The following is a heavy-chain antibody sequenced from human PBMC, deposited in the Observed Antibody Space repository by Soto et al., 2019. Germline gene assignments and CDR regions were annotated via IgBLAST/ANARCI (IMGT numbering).Heavy chain of an antibody. J-gene: IGHJ4*02. V-gene: IGHV1-2*02. CDR3: GGGRSGQIVVFY. Sequence: ASVKVSCKASGYTFTGHYIHWVRQAPEQGPEWMGEIGPESGATRYAQKFQGRVTMTRDMSITTVYMELNNLSPDDTAVYYCGGGRSGQIVVFYWGQGTPVTVSS. CDR1: GYTFTGHY. D-gene: IGHD1-26*01. CDR2: IGPESGAT.